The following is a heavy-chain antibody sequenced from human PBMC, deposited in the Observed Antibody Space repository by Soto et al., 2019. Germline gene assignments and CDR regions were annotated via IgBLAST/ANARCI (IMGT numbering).Heavy chain of an antibody. D-gene: IGHD3-9*01. Sequence: ESLKISCKASGYTFTSYWIGWVRQMPGKGLEWMGFIYPGDSDARYSPSFEGQVTISVDNAINTAYLRWNSLKASDTATYYCARQPDYNILTGYLYYFDYWGQGTPVTVSS. J-gene: IGHJ4*02. CDR2: IYPGDSDA. CDR1: GYTFTSYW. V-gene: IGHV5-51*01. CDR3: ARQPDYNILTGYLYYFDY.